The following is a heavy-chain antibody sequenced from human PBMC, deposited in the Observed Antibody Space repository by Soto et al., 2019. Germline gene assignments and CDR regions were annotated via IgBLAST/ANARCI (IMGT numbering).Heavy chain of an antibody. CDR2: ISGSGGST. V-gene: IGHV3-23*01. CDR1: GFTFSSYA. J-gene: IGHJ6*02. CDR3: AKSPRGYFGSGSLYGMDV. Sequence: GGSLRLSCAASGFTFSSYAMSWVRQAPGKGLEWVSAISGSGGSTYYADSVKGRFTISRDNSKNTLYLQMNSLRAEDTAVYYCAKSPRGYFGSGSLYGMDVWGQGTTVTVSS. D-gene: IGHD3-10*01.